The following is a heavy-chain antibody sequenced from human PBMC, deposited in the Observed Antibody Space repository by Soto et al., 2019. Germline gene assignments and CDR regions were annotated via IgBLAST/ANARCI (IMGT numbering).Heavy chain of an antibody. V-gene: IGHV4-34*01. Sequence: PSETLSLTCAVYGGSFSGYYWSWIRQPPGKGLEWIGEINHSGSTNYNPSLKSRVTISVDTSKNQFSLKLSSVTAADTAVYYCARGMNIYCTNGVCHRRGGYYGMDVWGQGTTVTVSS. J-gene: IGHJ6*02. CDR1: GGSFSGYY. CDR3: ARGMNIYCTNGVCHRRGGYYGMDV. D-gene: IGHD2-8*01. CDR2: INHSGST.